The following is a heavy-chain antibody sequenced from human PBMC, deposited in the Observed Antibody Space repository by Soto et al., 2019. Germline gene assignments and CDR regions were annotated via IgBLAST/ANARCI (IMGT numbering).Heavy chain of an antibody. CDR3: ARDTSFYFDY. CDR1: NYTFITYG. Sequence: GASVKVSCKASNYTFITYGITWVRQAPGQGLEWVGWITPYNGNTNYGQNFQGRVTMTADTSTSTAYMELGSLTTNDTAVYYCARDTSFYFDYWGQGTLVTVSS. CDR2: ITPYNGNT. J-gene: IGHJ4*02. V-gene: IGHV1-18*01. D-gene: IGHD2-2*01.